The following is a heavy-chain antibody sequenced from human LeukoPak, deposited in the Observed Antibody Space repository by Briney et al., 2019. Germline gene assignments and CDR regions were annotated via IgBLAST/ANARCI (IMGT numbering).Heavy chain of an antibody. CDR1: GGTFSSYA. CDR2: IIPIFGTP. D-gene: IGHD3-10*01. Sequence: ASVKVSCKASGGTFSSYAISWVRQAPGQGLEWMGEIIPIFGTPNYAQKFQGRVTITADESTSTAYMELNSLRSEDTAVYYCAREHASGSSHYFDYWGQGTLVTVSS. J-gene: IGHJ4*02. V-gene: IGHV1-69*13. CDR3: AREHASGSSHYFDY.